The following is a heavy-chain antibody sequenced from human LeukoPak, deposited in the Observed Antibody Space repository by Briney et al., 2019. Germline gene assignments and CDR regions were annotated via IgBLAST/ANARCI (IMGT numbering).Heavy chain of an antibody. CDR3: ARSYSSTPQYYYYYYMDV. CDR1: GFAFNKYA. D-gene: IGHD6-13*01. Sequence: GGSLRLSCVASGFAFNKYAMHWVRQAPGKGLEWVAFIRYDGSNKYYADSVKGRFTISRDNSKNTLYLQMNSLRAEDTAVYYCARSYSSTPQYYYYYYMDVWGKGTTVTVSS. J-gene: IGHJ6*03. CDR2: IRYDGSNK. V-gene: IGHV3-30*02.